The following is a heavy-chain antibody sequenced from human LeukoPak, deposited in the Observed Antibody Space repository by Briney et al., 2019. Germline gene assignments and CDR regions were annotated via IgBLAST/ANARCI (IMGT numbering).Heavy chain of an antibody. Sequence: PGGSLRLSCAASGFTFSSYSMNWVRQAPGKGLEGVSYISSSSSTIYYADSVKGRFTISRDNAKNSPYLQMNSLRAEDTAVHYCASRAMDVWGKGTTVTVSS. V-gene: IGHV3-48*01. CDR3: ASRAMDV. CDR1: GFTFSSYS. CDR2: ISSSSSTI. J-gene: IGHJ6*03.